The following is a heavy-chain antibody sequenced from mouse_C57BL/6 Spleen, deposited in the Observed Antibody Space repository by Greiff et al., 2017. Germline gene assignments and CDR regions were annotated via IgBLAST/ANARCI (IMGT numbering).Heavy chain of an antibody. CDR1: GYTFTSYW. CDR3: ASEDYYGTPFAY. V-gene: IGHV1-52*01. Sequence: QVQLQQPGAELVRPGSSVKLSCKASGYTFTSYWMHWVKQRPIQGLEWIGNIDPSDSETHYNQKFKDKATLTVYKSSSTAYMQLSSLTSEDSAVYYCASEDYYGTPFAYWGQGTLVTVSA. D-gene: IGHD1-1*01. CDR2: IDPSDSET. J-gene: IGHJ3*01.